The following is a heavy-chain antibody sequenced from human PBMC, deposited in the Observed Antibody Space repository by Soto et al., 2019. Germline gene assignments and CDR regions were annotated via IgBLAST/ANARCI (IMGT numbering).Heavy chain of an antibody. CDR3: ARLNSGPGDF. CDR2: IYYGGST. V-gene: IGHV4-59*08. Sequence: PSETLSLTCTVSGGSISPYYWSWIRQPPGKGLEWVGYIYYGGSTSYNPSLKSRVTISLETSKSQISLRLNSVTAADTAVYYCARLNSGPGDFWGQGTLVTVSS. J-gene: IGHJ4*02. CDR1: GGSISPYY.